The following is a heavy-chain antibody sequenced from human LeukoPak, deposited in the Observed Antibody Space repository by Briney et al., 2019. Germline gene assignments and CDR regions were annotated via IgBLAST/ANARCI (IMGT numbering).Heavy chain of an antibody. D-gene: IGHD3-3*01. CDR3: ARESPYDFWSGLDY. V-gene: IGHV4-4*07. Sequence: SENLSLNCSVSGCTISSYYWSWIRQPAGNGLEWIVRIYTSGSTNYNPSLKSLVTMSVDTSKNQFSLKLSSLTPADTAVYYCARESPYDFWSGLDYWGQGTLVTVSS. CDR2: IYTSGST. J-gene: IGHJ4*02. CDR1: GCTISSYY.